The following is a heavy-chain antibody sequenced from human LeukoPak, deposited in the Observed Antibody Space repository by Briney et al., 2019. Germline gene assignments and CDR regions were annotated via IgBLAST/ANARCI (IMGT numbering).Heavy chain of an antibody. CDR1: GYSFTNYW. CDR3: AKAVADYGMDV. J-gene: IGHJ6*02. CDR2: IYPGDSDT. Sequence: GESLKISCKGSGYSFTNYWIGWVRQMPGKGLESMGIIYPGDSDTRYSPSFQGQVTISADKSISTAYLQWSSLKAADTAVYYCAKAVADYGMDVWGQGTTVTVSS. D-gene: IGHD6-19*01. V-gene: IGHV5-51*01.